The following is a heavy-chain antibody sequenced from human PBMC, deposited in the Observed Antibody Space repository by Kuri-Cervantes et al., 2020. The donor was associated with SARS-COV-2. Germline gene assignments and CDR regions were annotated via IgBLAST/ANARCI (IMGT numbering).Heavy chain of an antibody. Sequence: ASVNVSCKASGYTFTSYGISWVRQAPGQRLEWIGWNSAYKGNTNYSQKLQGRVTMTTDTSTSTAYMELRRLRSDGTAVYYPGRQGTILSDVDYWGHGNLVTGSS. CDR1: GYTFTSYG. J-gene: IGHJ4*01. CDR3: GRQGTILSDVDY. D-gene: IGHD2/OR15-2a*01. CDR2: NSAYKGNT. V-gene: IGHV1-18*01.